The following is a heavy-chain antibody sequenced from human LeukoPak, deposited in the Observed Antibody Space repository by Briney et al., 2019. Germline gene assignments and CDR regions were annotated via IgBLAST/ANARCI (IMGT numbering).Heavy chain of an antibody. CDR3: ARDGNTYYYGSGSSDAFDI. CDR1: GYTFTGYY. CDR2: INPNSGGT. D-gene: IGHD3-10*01. Sequence: VASVKVSCKASGYTFTGYYMHWVRQAPGQGLEWVGWINPNSGGTNYAQKFQGRVTMTRDTFISTAYMELSRLRSDDTAVYYCARDGNTYYYGSGSSDAFDIWGQGTMVTVSS. J-gene: IGHJ3*02. V-gene: IGHV1-2*02.